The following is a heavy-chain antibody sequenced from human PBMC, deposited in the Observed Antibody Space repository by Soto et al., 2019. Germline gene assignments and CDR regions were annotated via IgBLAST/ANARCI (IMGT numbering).Heavy chain of an antibody. Sequence: QVQLMQSGAEVKKPGASVKVSCKASGDTFTDYYIHWVRQAPGQGLEWMGTVNPSGGHTTYAQHFLGRVTMTGDTSTSTLSMELTSLTSDDTAVYYCARGGHVVVVTAALDYWGQGTLVTVSS. J-gene: IGHJ4*02. CDR2: VNPSGGHT. D-gene: IGHD2-21*02. CDR1: GDTFTDYY. CDR3: ARGGHVVVVTAALDY. V-gene: IGHV1-46*01.